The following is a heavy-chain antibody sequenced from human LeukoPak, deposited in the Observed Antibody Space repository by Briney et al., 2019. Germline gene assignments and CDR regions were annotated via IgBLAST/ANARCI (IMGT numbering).Heavy chain of an antibody. CDR3: ARGGAVPAANFDY. V-gene: IGHV1-69*05. Sequence: SVKVSCKASGGTFSSYAISWVRQAPGQGLEWMGGIIPIFGTANYAQKFQGRVTITTDESTSTAYMELSSLRSEDTAVYYCARGGAVPAANFDYWGQGTLVTVSS. CDR1: GGTFSSYA. D-gene: IGHD2-2*01. CDR2: IIPIFGTA. J-gene: IGHJ4*02.